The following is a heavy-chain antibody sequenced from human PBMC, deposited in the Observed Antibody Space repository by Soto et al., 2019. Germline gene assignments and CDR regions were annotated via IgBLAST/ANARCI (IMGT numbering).Heavy chain of an antibody. V-gene: IGHV3-21*01. CDR1: GFTFSSYS. CDR3: ANFRLGYCSGGSCYGWYFDL. D-gene: IGHD2-15*01. Sequence: EVQLVESGGGLVKPGGSLRLSCAASGFTFSSYSMNWVRQAPGKGLEWVSSISSSSSYIYYADSVKGRFTISRDNAKNSLYLHMNSLRAEDTAVYYCANFRLGYCSGGSCYGWYFDLWGRGSLFTVSS. J-gene: IGHJ2*01. CDR2: ISSSSSYI.